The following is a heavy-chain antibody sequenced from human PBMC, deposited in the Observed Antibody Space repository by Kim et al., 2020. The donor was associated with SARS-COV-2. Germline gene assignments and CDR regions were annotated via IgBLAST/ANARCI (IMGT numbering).Heavy chain of an antibody. Sequence: YFVTSVKGRFTISRDNSQNALYLQMNSLSAEDTAVYYCAKDIGITPLCFDSWGQGTLVTVS. V-gene: IGHV3-23*01. D-gene: IGHD1-20*01. J-gene: IGHJ4*02. CDR3: AKDIGITPLCFDS.